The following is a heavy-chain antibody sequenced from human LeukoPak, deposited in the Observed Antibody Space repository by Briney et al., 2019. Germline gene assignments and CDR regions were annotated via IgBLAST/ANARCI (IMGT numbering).Heavy chain of an antibody. D-gene: IGHD3-3*01. Sequence: GASVKVSCKASGYTLTSYDINWVRQATGQGLEWMGWMNPNSGNTGYAQKFQGRVTMTRNTSISTAYMELSSLRSEDTAVYYCARGSEVTTIFGVVIIDYGMDVWGQGTTVTVSS. V-gene: IGHV1-8*01. CDR2: MNPNSGNT. CDR3: ARGSEVTTIFGVVIIDYGMDV. CDR1: GYTLTSYD. J-gene: IGHJ6*02.